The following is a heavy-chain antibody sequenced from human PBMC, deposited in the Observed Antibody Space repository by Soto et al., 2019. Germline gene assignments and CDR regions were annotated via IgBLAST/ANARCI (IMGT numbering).Heavy chain of an antibody. D-gene: IGHD1-26*01. CDR3: ARGGSGSFHSYFAY. Sequence: EVQLVESGGGLVKPGGSLRLSCAASGFTFSSYSMNWVRQAPGKVLEWVSSISSSSSYIYYADSVKGRFTISRDNAKNSLYLQMNSLRAEDTAVYYCARGGSGSFHSYFAYWGHGTLVTVSS. J-gene: IGHJ4*01. CDR2: ISSSSSYI. V-gene: IGHV3-21*01. CDR1: GFTFSSYS.